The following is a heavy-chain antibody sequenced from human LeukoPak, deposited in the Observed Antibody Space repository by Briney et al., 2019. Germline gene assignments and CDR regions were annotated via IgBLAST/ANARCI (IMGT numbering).Heavy chain of an antibody. CDR2: INPNSGGT. CDR3: ASGSGYELGGAFDI. CDR1: GYTFTGYY. J-gene: IGHJ3*02. D-gene: IGHD5-12*01. V-gene: IGHV1-2*02. Sequence: ASVKVSCKASGYTFTGYYIYWVRQAPGLELEWMGWINPNSGGTNYAQKFQGRVTMTRDTSISTAYMELSRLRSDDTAVYYCASGSGYELGGAFDIWGQGTMVTVSS.